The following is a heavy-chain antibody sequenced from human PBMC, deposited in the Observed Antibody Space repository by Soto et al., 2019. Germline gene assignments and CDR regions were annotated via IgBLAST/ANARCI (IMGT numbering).Heavy chain of an antibody. CDR2: ISYDGSNK. V-gene: IGHV3-30-3*01. Sequence: GGSMRLSCAASGFTFSSYAMHWVRQAPNKWLEWVAVISYDGSNKYYSDSVKSRFTISRENSKHTPYLQMNSLRAEDTAGYCWAGGGAADGTVFRYWGQGXLGTVYS. D-gene: IGHD6-13*01. CDR3: AGGGAADGTVFRY. CDR1: GFTFSSYA. J-gene: IGHJ4*02.